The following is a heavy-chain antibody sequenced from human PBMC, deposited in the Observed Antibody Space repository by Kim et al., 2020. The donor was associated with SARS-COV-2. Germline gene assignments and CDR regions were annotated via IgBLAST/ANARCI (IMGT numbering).Heavy chain of an antibody. D-gene: IGHD3-3*01. Sequence: NYAQKFQGRVTITADKSTSTAYMALSSLRSEDTAVYYCARVVGVARASDYWGQGTLVPVSS. V-gene: IGHV1-69*04. CDR3: ARVVGVARASDY. J-gene: IGHJ4*02.